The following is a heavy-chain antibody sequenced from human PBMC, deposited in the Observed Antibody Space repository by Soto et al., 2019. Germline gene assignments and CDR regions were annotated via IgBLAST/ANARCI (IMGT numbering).Heavy chain of an antibody. CDR3: AREYSSSWPWGTPSRDAFDI. V-gene: IGHV1-46*01. Sequence: GASVKVSCKASGYSFTAYFMHWVRQAPGQGLEWMGIVHPSGGNTNYAQKFQGRVTMTWDTSTTTVYMELSSLRSEDTAVYYCAREYSSSWPWGTPSRDAFDIWGQGTMVTVSS. J-gene: IGHJ3*02. CDR2: VHPSGGNT. D-gene: IGHD6-13*01. CDR1: GYSFTAYF.